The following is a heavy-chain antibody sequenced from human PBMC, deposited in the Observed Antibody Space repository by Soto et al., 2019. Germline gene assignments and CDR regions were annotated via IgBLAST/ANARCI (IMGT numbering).Heavy chain of an antibody. V-gene: IGHV4-31*03. CDR3: ARVLISSSWYCDY. D-gene: IGHD6-13*01. J-gene: IGHJ4*02. CDR1: GDSISSGGYY. Sequence: QLQLQESGPGLVKPSETLSLTCTVSGDSISSGGYYWSWIRQHPGKGLEWIGYIYYSGSTYYNPSLKSRVTISVDTSKNQFSLKLSSVTAADTAVYYCARVLISSSWYCDYWGQGTLVTVSS. CDR2: IYYSGST.